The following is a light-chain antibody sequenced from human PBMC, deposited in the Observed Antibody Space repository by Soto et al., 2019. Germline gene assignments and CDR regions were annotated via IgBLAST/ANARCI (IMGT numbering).Light chain of an antibody. Sequence: DIQMTQSPSFVSASVGDRVSITCRASQGISDWLAWYQQRPGETPNPLIFDASTLQSGVPSRFSGSGSGIEFPLTITGLQPEDFGTYFWQQTDNFPWTFGQGTKLEIK. V-gene: IGKV1-12*01. CDR3: QQTDNFPWT. J-gene: IGKJ1*01. CDR1: QGISDW. CDR2: DAS.